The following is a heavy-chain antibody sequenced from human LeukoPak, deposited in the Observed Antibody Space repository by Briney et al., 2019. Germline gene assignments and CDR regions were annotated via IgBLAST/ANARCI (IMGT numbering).Heavy chain of an antibody. D-gene: IGHD6-13*01. CDR2: IRYDGSNK. CDR1: GFTFSSYG. Sequence: GGSLRLSCAASGFTFSSYGMHWVRQAPGKGLEWVAFIRYDGSNKYYADSVKGRFTISRDNSKNTLYLQMNSLRAEDTAVYYCARDREQQGGFDYWGQGTLVTVSS. J-gene: IGHJ4*02. V-gene: IGHV3-30*02. CDR3: ARDREQQGGFDY.